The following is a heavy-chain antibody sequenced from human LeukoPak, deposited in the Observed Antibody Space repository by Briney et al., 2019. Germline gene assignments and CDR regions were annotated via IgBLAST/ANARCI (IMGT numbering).Heavy chain of an antibody. Sequence: GGSLRLSRAASGFTVSSNYMSWGREVPGKGLEWVSVIYRGGSTYYADSVKGRFTISRDNSKNTMYLQMNSLRPEDTAVYYCAREGNDYTNYGVSYWGQGTLVTVSS. CDR1: GFTVSSNY. CDR2: IYRGGST. J-gene: IGHJ4*02. D-gene: IGHD4-11*01. CDR3: AREGNDYTNYGVSY. V-gene: IGHV3-66*02.